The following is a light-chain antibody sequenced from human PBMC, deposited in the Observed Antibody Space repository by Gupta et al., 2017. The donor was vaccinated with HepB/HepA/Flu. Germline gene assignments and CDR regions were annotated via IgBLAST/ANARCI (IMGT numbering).Light chain of an antibody. CDR2: SNN. CDR3: ATWDDSLNCYV. CDR1: SSNIGSNT. J-gene: IGLJ1*01. V-gene: IGLV1-44*01. Sequence: QSVLTQPPSASGTPGQRVPMSCSGSSSNIGSNTVSWYQQLPGTAPKVLIYSNNQRPSGVPDRFSGSKSGTSASLAISGLQSEDEADYYCATWDDSLNCYVFGTGTKVTVL.